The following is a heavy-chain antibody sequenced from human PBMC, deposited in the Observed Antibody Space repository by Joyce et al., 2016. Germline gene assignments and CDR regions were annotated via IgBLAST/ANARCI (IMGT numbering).Heavy chain of an antibody. CDR3: ARGSPFLRYSSIPAGKIDY. CDR2: ISYDGSKK. CDR1: GFTCRSYA. D-gene: IGHD2-21*01. Sequence: QVQLVESGGGVVQPGSSLRLSCAASGFTCRSYAMHWVRQAPGKGLEWVALISYDGSKKYYADSVKSRFTIARDNSKNTLYLQMNSLRAEDTAVCYCARGSPFLRYSSIPAGKIDYWGQGTLVTVSS. V-gene: IGHV3-30-3*01. J-gene: IGHJ4*02.